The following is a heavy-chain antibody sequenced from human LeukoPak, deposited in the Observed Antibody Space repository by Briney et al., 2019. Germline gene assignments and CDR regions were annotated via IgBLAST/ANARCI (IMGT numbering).Heavy chain of an antibody. CDR2: IYYSGST. D-gene: IGHD4-17*01. CDR1: GGSISSSSYY. V-gene: IGHV4-39*07. Sequence: KPSETLSLTCTVSGGSISSSSYYWGWIRQPPGRGLEWIGSIYYSGSTYYNPSLKSRVTISVDTSKNQFSLKLSSVTAADTAVYYCARQNGDPPRSGGSFDYWGQGTLVTVSS. CDR3: ARQNGDPPRSGGSFDY. J-gene: IGHJ4*02.